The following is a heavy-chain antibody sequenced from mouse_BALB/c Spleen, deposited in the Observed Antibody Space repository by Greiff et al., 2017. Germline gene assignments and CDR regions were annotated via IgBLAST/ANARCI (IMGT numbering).Heavy chain of an antibody. CDR3: ARDRGDYDGFAY. CDR2: IWAGGST. Sequence: VKLVESGPGLVAPSQSLSITCTVSGFSLTSYGVHWVRQPPGKGLEWLGVIWAGGSTNYNSALMSRLSISKDNSKSQVFLKMNSLQTDDTAMYYCARDRGDYDGFAYWGQGTLVTVSA. CDR1: GFSLTSYG. J-gene: IGHJ3*01. D-gene: IGHD2-4*01. V-gene: IGHV2-9*02.